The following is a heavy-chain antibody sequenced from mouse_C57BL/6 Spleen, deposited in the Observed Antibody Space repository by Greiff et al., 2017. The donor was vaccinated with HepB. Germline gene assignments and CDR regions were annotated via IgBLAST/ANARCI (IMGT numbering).Heavy chain of an antibody. CDR3: AKTYYDYDEGSRVDY. V-gene: IGHV14-3*01. CDR1: GFNIKNTY. D-gene: IGHD2-4*01. Sequence: EVQLQESVAELVRPGASVKLSCTASGFNIKNTYMHWVKQRPEQGLEWIGRIDPANGNTKYAPKFQGKATITADTSSNTAYLQLSSLTSEDTAIYYCAKTYYDYDEGSRVDYWGQGTTLTVSS. CDR2: IDPANGNT. J-gene: IGHJ2*01.